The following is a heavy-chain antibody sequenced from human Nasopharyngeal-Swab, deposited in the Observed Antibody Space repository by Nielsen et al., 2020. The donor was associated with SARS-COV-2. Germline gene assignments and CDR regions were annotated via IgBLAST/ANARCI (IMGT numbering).Heavy chain of an antibody. CDR1: GYTFISYA. J-gene: IGHJ5*02. Sequence: ASVNVPCKACGYTFISYAMNWVRQAPGQGREWMGWINTNTGNPTYAQGFTGRFVFSLDTSVSTAYLQISSLKAEDTAVYYCARDGYFDWLALSWFDPWGQGTLVTVSS. D-gene: IGHD3-9*01. CDR2: INTNTGNP. V-gene: IGHV7-4-1*02. CDR3: ARDGYFDWLALSWFDP.